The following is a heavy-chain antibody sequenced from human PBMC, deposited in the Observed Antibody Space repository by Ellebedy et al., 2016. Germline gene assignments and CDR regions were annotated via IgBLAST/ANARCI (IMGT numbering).Heavy chain of an antibody. CDR3: ARMAVAGTWYFDS. J-gene: IGHJ4*02. CDR1: GFTFDDYG. V-gene: IGHV3-20*01. CDR2: LNWNGGIT. D-gene: IGHD6-19*01. Sequence: GGSLRLSCAASGFTFDDYGMSWVRQAPGKGLEWVSGLNWNGGITAYADSVQGRFFISRDNSKNSLYLQINSLRADDTALYHCARMAVAGTWYFDSWGQGALVTVSS.